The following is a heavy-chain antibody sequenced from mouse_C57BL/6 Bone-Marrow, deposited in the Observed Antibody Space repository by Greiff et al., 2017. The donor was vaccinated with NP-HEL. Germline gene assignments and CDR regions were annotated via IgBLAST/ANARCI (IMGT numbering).Heavy chain of an antibody. Sequence: EVQLQESGPGLVKPSQSLSLTCSVTGYSITSGYYWNWIRQFPGNKLEWMGYISYDGSNNYNPSLKNRISITRDTSKNQFFLKLNSVTTEDTATYYCARGNYYGSGNFDYWGQGTTLTVSS. CDR2: ISYDGSN. D-gene: IGHD1-1*01. CDR3: ARGNYYGSGNFDY. J-gene: IGHJ2*01. V-gene: IGHV3-6*01. CDR1: GYSITSGYY.